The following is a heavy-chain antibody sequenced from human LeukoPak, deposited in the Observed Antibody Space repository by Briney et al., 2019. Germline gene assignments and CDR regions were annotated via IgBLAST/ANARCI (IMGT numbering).Heavy chain of an antibody. D-gene: IGHD3-3*02. J-gene: IGHJ6*03. V-gene: IGHV1-69*05. CDR1: GGTLSGYA. CDR2: IIPIYGTP. CDR3: ARGKLGYYYYHMDA. Sequence: SVKVSCKASGGTLSGYAISWVRQAPGQGLEWLGGIIPIYGTPHSAQKFQGRVTITTDESTSTAFMDLSSLRSEDTAVYYCARGKLGYYYYHMDAWGKGTTVTVSS.